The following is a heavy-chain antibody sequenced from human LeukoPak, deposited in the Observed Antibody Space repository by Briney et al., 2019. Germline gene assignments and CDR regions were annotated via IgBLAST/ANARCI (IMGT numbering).Heavy chain of an antibody. CDR1: GGSISSYY. D-gene: IGHD4-17*01. CDR3: ARYTVSSYYYGMDV. J-gene: IGHJ6*02. CDR2: IYYSGST. V-gene: IGHV4-59*01. Sequence: RASETLSLTCTVSGGSISSYYWSWIRQPPGKGLEWIGYIYYSGSTNYNPSLKSRVTISVDTSKNQFSLKLSSVTAADTAVYYCARYTVSSYYYGMDVWGQGTTVTVSS.